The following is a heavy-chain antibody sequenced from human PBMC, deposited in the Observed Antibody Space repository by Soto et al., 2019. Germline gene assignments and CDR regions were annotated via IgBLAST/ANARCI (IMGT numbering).Heavy chain of an antibody. CDR2: IKSKTDGGTT. CDR3: AKTLWGSRWYFDL. V-gene: IGHV3-15*01. CDR1: GFTFSNAW. D-gene: IGHD7-27*01. J-gene: IGHJ2*01. Sequence: EVQLVESGGGLVKPGGSLRLSCAASGFTFSNAWMSWVRQAPGKGLEWVGRIKSKTDGGTTDYAAPVKGRFTISRDDSKNTLYLQMNSLKTEDTSVYYCAKTLWGSRWYFDLWGRGTLVTVSS.